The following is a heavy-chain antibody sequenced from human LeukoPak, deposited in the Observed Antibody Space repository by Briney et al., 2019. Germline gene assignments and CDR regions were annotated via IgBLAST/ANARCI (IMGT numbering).Heavy chain of an antibody. Sequence: SETLCLTCTASGGSISSYYWSWIRQPPGKGLEWVGDIYYSGSTNYNRSLKSRVTISVDTSKRQFSLKLTSVTAADTAVYYCARLLAESTMVRGVNYYYGMDVWGQGTTVTVSS. D-gene: IGHD3-10*01. CDR3: ARLLAESTMVRGVNYYYGMDV. J-gene: IGHJ6*02. CDR2: IYYSGST. V-gene: IGHV4-59*08. CDR1: GGSISSYY.